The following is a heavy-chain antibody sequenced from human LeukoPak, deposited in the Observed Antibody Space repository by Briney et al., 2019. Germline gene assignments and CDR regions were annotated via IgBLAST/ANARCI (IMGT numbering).Heavy chain of an antibody. J-gene: IGHJ4*02. CDR3: AREVQCSSGSCYSLPADY. CDR2: INPDSGGT. CDR1: GYSFSDRY. D-gene: IGHD2-15*01. V-gene: IGHV1-2*02. Sequence: GASVKVSCKASGYSFSDRYMHWVRQAPGQGLEWMGWINPDSGGTNYAQKFQGRVTMTRDTSISTVYLELSGLRYDDTAVHYCAREVQCSSGSCYSLPADYWGQGTLVTVSS.